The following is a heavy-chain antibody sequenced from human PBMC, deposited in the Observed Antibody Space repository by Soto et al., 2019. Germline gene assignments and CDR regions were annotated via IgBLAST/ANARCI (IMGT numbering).Heavy chain of an antibody. J-gene: IGHJ6*02. V-gene: IGHV5-51*01. Sequence: GAALKISCKGSGYSFTSYWIGWVRQMPGKGLEWMGIIYPGDSDTRYSPSFQGQVTISADKSISTAYLQWSSLKASDTAMYYYDSSGYYKRYYYYYGMDVWGQGTTVTVSS. D-gene: IGHD3-22*01. CDR1: GYSFTSYW. CDR3: DSSGYYKRYYYYYGMDV. CDR2: IYPGDSDT.